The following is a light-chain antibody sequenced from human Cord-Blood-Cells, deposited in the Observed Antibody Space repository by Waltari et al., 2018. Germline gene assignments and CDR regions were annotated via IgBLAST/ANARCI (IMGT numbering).Light chain of an antibody. CDR2: EGS. J-gene: IGLJ3*02. CDR3: CSYAGSSTDWV. Sequence: QSALTQPASVSGSPGQSITISCTGTSRDVGSYNLVSWYQQHPGKAPKLRIYEGSKRASGVSNRFSGSKSGNTASLTISRLQAEDEADYYCCSYAGSSTDWVFGGGTKLTVL. CDR1: SRDVGSYNL. V-gene: IGLV2-23*01.